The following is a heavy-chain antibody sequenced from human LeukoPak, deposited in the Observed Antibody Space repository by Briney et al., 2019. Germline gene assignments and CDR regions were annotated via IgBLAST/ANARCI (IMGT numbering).Heavy chain of an antibody. CDR3: AKDRDFWSGYPLDY. V-gene: IGHV3-23*01. Sequence: GGSLRLSCAASGFTFSNYAMNWVRQAPGKGLEWVSGISGNGYGDYADSVKGRFTISRDNSKNTLYLQMNSLRDEDTAVYYCAKDRDFWSGYPLDYWGQGTLVTVSS. CDR1: GFTFSNYA. CDR2: ISGNGYG. J-gene: IGHJ4*02. D-gene: IGHD3-3*01.